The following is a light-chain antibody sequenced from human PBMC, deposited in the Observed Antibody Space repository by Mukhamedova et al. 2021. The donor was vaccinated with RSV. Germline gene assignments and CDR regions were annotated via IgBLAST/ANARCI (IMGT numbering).Light chain of an antibody. J-gene: IGKJ1*01. Sequence: QDVGNYLAWYQQKPGKVPQLLISVTSSLQSGVPSRFSGSGSGTEFTLTISSLQPEDVATYYCQKYAISPATFGPGTRGEI. CDR1: QDVGNY. CDR2: VTS. CDR3: QKYAISPAT. V-gene: IGKV1-27*01.